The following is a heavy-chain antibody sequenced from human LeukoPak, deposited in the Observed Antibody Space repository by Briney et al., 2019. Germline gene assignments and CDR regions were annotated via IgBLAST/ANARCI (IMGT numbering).Heavy chain of an antibody. CDR1: GGSISTYY. V-gene: IGHV4-59*01. CDR2: IYYSGST. CDR3: ARGPITIFGVANDAFDI. J-gene: IGHJ3*02. D-gene: IGHD3-3*01. Sequence: TSETLSLTCTVSGGSISTYYWSWIRQPPGKGLEWIGYIYYSGSTNYNPSLKSRVTISVDTSKNQFSLKLSSVTAADTAVYYCARGPITIFGVANDAFDIWGQGTMVTVSS.